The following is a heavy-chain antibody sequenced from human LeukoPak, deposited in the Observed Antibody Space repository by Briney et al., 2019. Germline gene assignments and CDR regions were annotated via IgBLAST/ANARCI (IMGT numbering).Heavy chain of an antibody. Sequence: PGGSLRLSCAASGFTVSGNYMSWVRQAPGKGLEWVSVIYSGADTYYADSVKGRFTISRHGSQNTVYLQMNSLRAEDTAVYYCARAQYCSGGSCYSGTLGSWGQGSLVGVSS. J-gene: IGHJ5*02. CDR1: GFTVSGNY. D-gene: IGHD2-15*01. CDR2: IYSGADT. V-gene: IGHV3-53*04. CDR3: ARAQYCSGGSCYSGTLGS.